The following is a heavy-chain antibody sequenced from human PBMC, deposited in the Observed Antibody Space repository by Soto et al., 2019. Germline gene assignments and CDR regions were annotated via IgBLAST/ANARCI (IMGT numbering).Heavy chain of an antibody. Sequence: ASVKVSCKAPGYTFTSYYMHWVRQAPGQGLEWMGIINPSGGSTSYAQKFQGRVTITADESTSTAYMELSSLRSEDTAVYYCAIGLAGGYYHYGMDVWGQGTTVTVSS. CDR1: GYTFTSYY. CDR3: AIGLAGGYYHYGMDV. V-gene: IGHV1-46*01. J-gene: IGHJ6*02. D-gene: IGHD3-16*01. CDR2: INPSGGST.